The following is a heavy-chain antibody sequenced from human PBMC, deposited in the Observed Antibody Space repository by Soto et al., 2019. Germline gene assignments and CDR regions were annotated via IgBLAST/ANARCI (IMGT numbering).Heavy chain of an antibody. CDR1: GYTFTSYA. V-gene: IGHV1-3*01. Sequence: QVQLVQSGAEVKKPGASVKVSYKASGYTFTSYAMHWVRQAPGQRLEWMGWINAGNGNTKYSQKFQGRVTITRDTSASTAYMELSSLRSGDTAVYYCARYLGYCSGGSCYSYFDYWGQGTLVTVSS. D-gene: IGHD2-15*01. CDR2: INAGNGNT. J-gene: IGHJ4*02. CDR3: ARYLGYCSGGSCYSYFDY.